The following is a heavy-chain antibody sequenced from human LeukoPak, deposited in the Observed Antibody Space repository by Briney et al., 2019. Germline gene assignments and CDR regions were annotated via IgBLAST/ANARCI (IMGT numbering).Heavy chain of an antibody. CDR3: AKGGYSGYGLRDFDY. V-gene: IGHV3-23*01. D-gene: IGHD5-12*01. Sequence: GGSLRLSCAASGFTFSSYAMSWVRQAPGKGLEWVSAISGSGGSTYYADSVKGRFTISRDNSKNTLYLQMNSLRAEDTAVYYCAKGGYSGYGLRDFDYWGQGTLVTVSS. CDR1: GFTFSSYA. CDR2: ISGSGGST. J-gene: IGHJ4*02.